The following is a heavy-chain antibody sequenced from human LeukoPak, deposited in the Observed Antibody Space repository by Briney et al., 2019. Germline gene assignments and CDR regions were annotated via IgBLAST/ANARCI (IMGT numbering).Heavy chain of an antibody. CDR2: IYYSGST. CDR3: ARHYYDSSGYYYVLFDY. Sequence: SETLSLTCTVSGGSISSSSYYWGWIRQPPGKGLEWIGSIYYSGSTYYNPSLKSRVTISVDTSKNQFSLKLSSVTAADTAVYYCARHYYDSSGYYYVLFDYWGQGTLVTVSS. V-gene: IGHV4-39*01. CDR1: GGSISSSSYY. D-gene: IGHD3-22*01. J-gene: IGHJ4*02.